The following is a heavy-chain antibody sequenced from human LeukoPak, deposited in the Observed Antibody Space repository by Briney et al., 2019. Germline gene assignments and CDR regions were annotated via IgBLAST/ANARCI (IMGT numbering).Heavy chain of an antibody. Sequence: PGGSLRLSCAASGFTVSSNYMSWVRQAPGKGLEWVSVIYSGGSTYYADSVKGRFTISRDNSKNTLYLQMNSLRAEDTAVYYCARVDYYDSSGSDWGQGTLVTVSS. J-gene: IGHJ4*02. CDR2: IYSGGST. V-gene: IGHV3-53*01. D-gene: IGHD3-22*01. CDR3: ARVDYYDSSGSD. CDR1: GFTVSSNY.